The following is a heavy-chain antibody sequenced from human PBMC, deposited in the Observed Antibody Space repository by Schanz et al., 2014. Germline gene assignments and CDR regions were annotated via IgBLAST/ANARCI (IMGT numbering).Heavy chain of an antibody. Sequence: EVQLLESGGGLVQPGGSLRLSCIGSGFTFRSYALGWVRQAPGKGLEWVSGLTEGGGGTYYTDAVKGRFTISRDSSKNTLFLQMSSLRAEDTAVYYCARDGDFDYWGQGTLVTVSS. CDR3: ARDGDFDY. CDR1: GFTFRSYA. J-gene: IGHJ4*02. CDR2: LTEGGGGT. V-gene: IGHV3-23*01.